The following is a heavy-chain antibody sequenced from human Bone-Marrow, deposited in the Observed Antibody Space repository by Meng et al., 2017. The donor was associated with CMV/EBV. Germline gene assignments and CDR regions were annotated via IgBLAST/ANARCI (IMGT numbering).Heavy chain of an antibody. J-gene: IGHJ3*02. CDR2: IYYSGST. Sequence: SETLSLTCTVSGGSISSGDYYWSWIRQPPGKGLEWIGYIYYSGSTYYNPSLKSRVTISVDTSKNQFSLKLSSVTAADTAVYYCARACGGDCANDAFDIWGQGTMVTVSS. V-gene: IGHV4-30-4*08. CDR1: GGSISSGDYY. D-gene: IGHD2-21*01. CDR3: ARACGGDCANDAFDI.